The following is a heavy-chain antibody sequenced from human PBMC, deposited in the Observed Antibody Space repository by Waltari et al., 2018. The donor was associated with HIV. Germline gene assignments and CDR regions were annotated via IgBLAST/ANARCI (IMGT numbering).Heavy chain of an antibody. D-gene: IGHD3-22*01. CDR3: TTDEFYYGNSGYFDY. V-gene: IGHV3-15*05. Sequence: EVQLVESGGDLVKPGGCLRLSCAASGFTFRNAWMGWVRQAPGKGPEWVGRIKSKADGGTTDYAAPVKGRFTISRDDSKNTLYLQMNSLRFEDTAVYYCTTDEFYYGNSGYFDYWGQGTLVTVSS. J-gene: IGHJ4*02. CDR2: IKSKADGGTT. CDR1: GFTFRNAW.